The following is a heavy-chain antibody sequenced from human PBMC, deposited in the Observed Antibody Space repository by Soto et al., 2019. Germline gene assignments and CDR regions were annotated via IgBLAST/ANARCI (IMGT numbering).Heavy chain of an antibody. CDR3: VRNEWYRFDP. J-gene: IGHJ5*02. Sequence: QVQLQESGPGLVNPSGTLSLTCAVSGGSITSNWWSWVRQPPNKGLEWIGETHHSGRFNYNPSLSSRVTISIDKSKTQLSLERTSVTAASTAVYYGVRNEWYRFDPWGQGILVTVSS. CDR2: THHSGRF. D-gene: IGHD2-8*01. V-gene: IGHV4-4*02. CDR1: GGSITSNW.